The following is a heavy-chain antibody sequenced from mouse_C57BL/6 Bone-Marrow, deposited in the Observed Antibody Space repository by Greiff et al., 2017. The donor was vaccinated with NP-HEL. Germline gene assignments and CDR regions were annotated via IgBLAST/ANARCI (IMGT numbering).Heavy chain of an antibody. CDR3: ARVKGITTVVARGWYFDV. V-gene: IGHV3-6*01. Sequence: ESGPGLVKPSQSLSLTCSVTGYSITSGYYWNWIRQFPGNKLEWMGYISYDGSNNYNPSLKNRISITRDTSKNQFFLKLNSVTTEDTATYYCARVKGITTVVARGWYFDVWGTGTTVTVSS. J-gene: IGHJ1*03. D-gene: IGHD1-1*01. CDR2: ISYDGSN. CDR1: GYSITSGYY.